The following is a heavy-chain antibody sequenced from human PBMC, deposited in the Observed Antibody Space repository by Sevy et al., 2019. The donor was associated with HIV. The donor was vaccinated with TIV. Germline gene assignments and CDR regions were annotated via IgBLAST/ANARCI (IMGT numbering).Heavy chain of an antibody. D-gene: IGHD3-16*01. CDR3: ARRGGGDYYYYMDV. V-gene: IGHV4-59*01. Sequence: SETLSLTCTVSGGSISSYYWSWIRQPPGKGLEWIGYIYYSGSTNYNPSLKSRVTISVDTSKNQFSLKLSSVTAADTAVYYCARRGGGDYYYYMDVWGKGTTVTVSS. CDR1: GGSISSYY. J-gene: IGHJ6*03. CDR2: IYYSGST.